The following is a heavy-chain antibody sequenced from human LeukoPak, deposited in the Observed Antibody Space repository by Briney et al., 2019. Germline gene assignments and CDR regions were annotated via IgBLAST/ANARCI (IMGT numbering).Heavy chain of an antibody. Sequence: SETLSLTCTVSGYSISSGYYWGWIRQPPGKGLEWIGSIYHSGSTYYNPSLKSRVTISVDTSKNQFSLKLSSVTAADTAVYYCAGAVATYNHFDYWGQGTLVTVSS. J-gene: IGHJ4*02. D-gene: IGHD5-12*01. CDR3: AGAVATYNHFDY. CDR2: IYHSGST. CDR1: GYSISSGYY. V-gene: IGHV4-38-2*02.